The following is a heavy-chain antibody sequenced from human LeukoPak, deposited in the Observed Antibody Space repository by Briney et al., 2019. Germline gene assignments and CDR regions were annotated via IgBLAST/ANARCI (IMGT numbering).Heavy chain of an antibody. CDR2: ISYDGSNK. D-gene: IGHD4-17*01. CDR1: GFTFSSYA. J-gene: IGHJ4*02. V-gene: IGHV3-30*04. CDR3: AKSAASATTFLDY. Sequence: GGSLRLSCAASGFTFSSYAMHWVRQAPGKGLEWVAVISYDGSNKYYADSVKGRFTISRDNSKNTLYLQMNSLRAEDTAVYYCAKSAASATTFLDYWGQGTLVTVSS.